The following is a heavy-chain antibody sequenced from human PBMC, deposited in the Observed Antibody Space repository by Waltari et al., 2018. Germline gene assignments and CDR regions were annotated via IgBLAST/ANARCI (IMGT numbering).Heavy chain of an antibody. D-gene: IGHD3-3*01. V-gene: IGHV4-4*07. J-gene: IGHJ6*03. CDR1: GGSISSYY. CDR2: IYTSGST. Sequence: QVQLQESGPGLVKPSETLSLTCTVSGGSISSYYWSWIRQPAGQGLEWIGRIYTSGSTNYNPSLKSRVTMSVDTSKNQFSLKLSSVTAADTAVYYCAREKYDFWSGYPSYYYYYMDVWGKGTTVTISS. CDR3: AREKYDFWSGYPSYYYYYMDV.